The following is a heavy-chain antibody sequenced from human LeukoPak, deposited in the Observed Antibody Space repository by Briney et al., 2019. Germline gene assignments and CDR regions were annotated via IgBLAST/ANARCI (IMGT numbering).Heavy chain of an antibody. D-gene: IGHD2-15*01. Sequence: SSETLSLTCTVSGGSISSNNYYWGWIRQPPGKGLEWIGSIYYSGSTYYNPSLKSRVTISVDTSKNQFSLKLSSVTAADTAVYYCARQELTGQWYYFDYWGQGTLVTVSS. J-gene: IGHJ4*02. CDR3: ARQELTGQWYYFDY. CDR2: IYYSGST. V-gene: IGHV4-39*01. CDR1: GGSISSNNYY.